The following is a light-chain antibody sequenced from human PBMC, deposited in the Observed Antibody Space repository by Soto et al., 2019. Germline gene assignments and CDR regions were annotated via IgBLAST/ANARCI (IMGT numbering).Light chain of an antibody. CDR3: QQFNIYPLT. CDR2: TAS. J-gene: IGKJ4*01. CDR1: QDISDY. Sequence: DIQLTQSPSFLSASVGDRVTITCRASQDISDYLAWYQQKPGKAPKLLIYTASRLQSGVPARFSGSASGTQFTLTISSLQPEDFATYYCQQFNIYPLTFGGGTKVEMK. V-gene: IGKV1-9*01.